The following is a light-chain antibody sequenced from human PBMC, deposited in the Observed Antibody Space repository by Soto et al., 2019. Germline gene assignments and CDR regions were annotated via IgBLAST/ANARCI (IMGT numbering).Light chain of an antibody. CDR1: QSVSSN. CDR3: QQYNIWPRT. Sequence: IVLPQSPATRSVSPGERATLSCRASQSVSSNLAWYQQKPGQAPRLLIYGASTRATGIPARFSGSGSGTEFTLNISSLQSEDFAVYYCQQYNIWPRTFGQGTEVDIK. J-gene: IGKJ1*01. V-gene: IGKV3-15*01. CDR2: GAS.